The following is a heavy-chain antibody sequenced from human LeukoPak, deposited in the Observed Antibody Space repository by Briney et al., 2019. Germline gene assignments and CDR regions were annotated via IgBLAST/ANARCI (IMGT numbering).Heavy chain of an antibody. D-gene: IGHD3-22*01. CDR3: ARDRDSRWDFDL. J-gene: IGHJ2*01. Sequence: PGESLRLSFAASGFSFSNKYMSWVRQAPGKGLEWVTVIYTGGDTYYADSVRGRFTISRDNSKNTVNLQMNSLRAEDTAVYYCARDRDSRWDFDLWGRGTLVTVSS. V-gene: IGHV3-53*01. CDR1: GFSFSNKY. CDR2: IYTGGDT.